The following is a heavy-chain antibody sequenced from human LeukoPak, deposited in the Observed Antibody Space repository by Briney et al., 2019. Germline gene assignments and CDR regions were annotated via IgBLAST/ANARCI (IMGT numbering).Heavy chain of an antibody. CDR1: GDSFSSHY. D-gene: IGHD4-17*01. Sequence: SETLSLTCAVSGDSFSSHYWTWIRQSPGTGLEWIGYISHIGRTNYNPSLKSRVTISIDTSKNQFSLKLRSVTAADTAVYYCARDLVTVAKGFDIWGQGTMVSVSS. CDR3: ARDLVTVAKGFDI. V-gene: IGHV4-59*11. CDR2: ISHIGRT. J-gene: IGHJ3*02.